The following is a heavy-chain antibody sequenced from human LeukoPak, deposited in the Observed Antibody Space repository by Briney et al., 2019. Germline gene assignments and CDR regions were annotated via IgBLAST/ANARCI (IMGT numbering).Heavy chain of an antibody. Sequence: SETLSLTCTVSGGSISSSSYYWGWIRQPPGKGLEWIGSIYYSGSTYYNPSLKSRVTISVDTSKNQFSLKLSSVTAADTAVYYCARLVRVTTCYCDYWGQGTLVTVSS. D-gene: IGHD2-2*01. V-gene: IGHV4-39*01. CDR3: ARLVRVTTCYCDY. CDR2: IYYSGST. CDR1: GGSISSSSYY. J-gene: IGHJ4*02.